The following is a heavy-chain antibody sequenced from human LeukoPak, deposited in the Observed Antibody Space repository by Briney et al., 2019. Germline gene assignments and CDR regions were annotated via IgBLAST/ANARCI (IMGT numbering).Heavy chain of an antibody. D-gene: IGHD6-13*01. CDR2: IRSKAYGWIT. J-gene: IGHJ4*02. Sequence: GGSLRLSCAASGFTFRTCAMSWFRQAPGKGLEWVGFIRSKAYGWITEYAASVKGRFTISRDDSKSIAYLQMNSLKTEDTAVYYCTRGRAAAPGYWGQGTLVTVSS. CDR1: GFTFRTCA. CDR3: TRGRAAAPGY. V-gene: IGHV3-49*03.